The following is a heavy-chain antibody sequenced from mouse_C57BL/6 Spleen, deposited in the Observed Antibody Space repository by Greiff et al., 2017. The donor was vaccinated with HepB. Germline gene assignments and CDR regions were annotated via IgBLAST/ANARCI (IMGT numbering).Heavy chain of an antibody. CDR1: GYTFTDYE. CDR2: IDPETGGT. J-gene: IGHJ2*01. D-gene: IGHD4-1*01. V-gene: IGHV1-15*01. Sequence: QVQLKESGAELVRPGASVTLSCKASGYTFTDYEMHWVKQTPVHGLEWIGAIDPETGGTAYNQKFKGKAILTADKSSSTAYMELRSLTSEDSAVYYCTRGGTGRYFDYWGQGTTLTVSS. CDR3: TRGGTGRYFDY.